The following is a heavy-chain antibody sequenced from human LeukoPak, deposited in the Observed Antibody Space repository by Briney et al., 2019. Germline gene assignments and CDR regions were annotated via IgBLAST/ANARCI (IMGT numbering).Heavy chain of an antibody. J-gene: IGHJ4*02. Sequence: GGSLRLSCAASGFTFSSYGMHWVRQAPGKGLEWVSAIRGTGGDTFYADSVKGRFTISRDNSRNTLYLQMDSLRADDTALYFCARGMVTKFDCWGQGTLVTVSS. CDR1: GFTFSSYG. V-gene: IGHV3-23*01. D-gene: IGHD5-18*01. CDR3: ARGMVTKFDC. CDR2: IRGTGGDT.